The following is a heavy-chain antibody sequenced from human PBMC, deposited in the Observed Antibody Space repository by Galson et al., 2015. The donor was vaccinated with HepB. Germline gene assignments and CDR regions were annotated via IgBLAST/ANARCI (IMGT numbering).Heavy chain of an antibody. D-gene: IGHD6-13*01. J-gene: IGHJ6*02. CDR1: GFTFSSYG. CDR3: ARGQYTSSWHGGNQEYGMDV. CDR2: IWYDGSNK. Sequence: SLRLSCAASGFTFSSYGMHWVRQAPGKGLEWVAVIWYDGSNKYYADSVKGRFTISRDNSKNTLYLQMNSLRAEDTAVYYCARGQYTSSWHGGNQEYGMDVWGHGTTVTVSS. V-gene: IGHV3-33*01.